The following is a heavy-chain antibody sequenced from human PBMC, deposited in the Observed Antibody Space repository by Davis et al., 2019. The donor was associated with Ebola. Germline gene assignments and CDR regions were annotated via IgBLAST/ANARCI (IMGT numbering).Heavy chain of an antibody. CDR2: LYYSGST. D-gene: IGHD1-26*01. Sequence: SETLSLTCTVSGGSISSYYWSWIRQPPGKGLEWIGYLYYSGSTNYNPSLNSRVTISVDTSKTQFSLKLSSVTAADTAVYYCARTTIVGATPFDYWGQGTLVTVSS. CDR3: ARTTIVGATPFDY. V-gene: IGHV4-59*01. CDR1: GGSISSYY. J-gene: IGHJ4*02.